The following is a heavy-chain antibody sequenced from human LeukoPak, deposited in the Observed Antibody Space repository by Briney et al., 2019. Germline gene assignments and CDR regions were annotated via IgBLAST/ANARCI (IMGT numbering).Heavy chain of an antibody. CDR2: ISSISDTI. CDR1: GFTFSRYS. Sequence: GGSLRLSCAASGFTFSRYSMIWVRQAPGKGLEWVSYISSISDTIYYADSVKGRFTISRDNAKNSLYLQMNSLRAEDTAVYYCAELGITMIGGVWGKGTTVTISS. J-gene: IGHJ6*04. V-gene: IGHV3-48*01. CDR3: AELGITMIGGV. D-gene: IGHD3-10*02.